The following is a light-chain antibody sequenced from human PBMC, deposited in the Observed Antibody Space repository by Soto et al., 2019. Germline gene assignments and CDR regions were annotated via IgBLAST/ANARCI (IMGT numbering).Light chain of an antibody. V-gene: IGLV1-40*01. CDR2: GND. CDR1: SSNIGAGYD. J-gene: IGLJ3*02. CDR3: QAYDNSRSAWV. Sequence: QSVLTQPPSVSGAPGQRVTVSCAGSSSNIGAGYDVHWYQQLPGSAPQLLIYGNDNRPSGVPDRFSGSKSDTSASLAITGLQAEDEGDYYCQAYDNSRSAWVFAGGTKVTVL.